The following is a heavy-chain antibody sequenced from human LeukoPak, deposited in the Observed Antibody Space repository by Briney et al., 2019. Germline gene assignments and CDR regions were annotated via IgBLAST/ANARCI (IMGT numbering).Heavy chain of an antibody. J-gene: IGHJ4*02. CDR2: IGISSGNT. V-gene: IGHV3-48*01. CDR1: GFTFSSYS. D-gene: IGHD5-24*01. Sequence: GGSLRLSCASSGFTFSSYSMNWVRQAPGKGLEWISYIGISSGNTKYADSVKGRFTISGDKAKNSLYLQMNSLRVEDTAVYYCARDYKYAFDNWGQGTLVTVSS. CDR3: ARDYKYAFDN.